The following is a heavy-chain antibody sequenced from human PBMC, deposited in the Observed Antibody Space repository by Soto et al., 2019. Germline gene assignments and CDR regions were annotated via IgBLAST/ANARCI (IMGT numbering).Heavy chain of an antibody. Sequence: QLQESGPGLVEPSGTLSLTCAVSRGSMSSSDWWCWVRQAPGKGLEWIGETYHSGNTNCNPSLKSRVTLSVDNSKNQFSLTLTSVTAADTGVYYCATWGSTAFDIWGQGTMVTVSS. CDR2: TYHSGNT. V-gene: IGHV4-4*02. J-gene: IGHJ3*02. CDR1: RGSMSSSDW. CDR3: ATWGSTAFDI. D-gene: IGHD3-16*01.